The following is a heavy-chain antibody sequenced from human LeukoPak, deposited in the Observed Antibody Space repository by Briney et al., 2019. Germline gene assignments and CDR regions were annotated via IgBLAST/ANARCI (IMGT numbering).Heavy chain of an antibody. V-gene: IGHV3-11*01. D-gene: IGHD3-22*01. CDR2: IRNDGSTT. CDR1: GFSFSDYD. J-gene: IGHJ4*02. CDR3: AREGRGYYGDFDY. Sequence: GGSLRLSCSASGFSFSDYDMNWIRQAPGKGLEWVSYIRNDGSTTYDADSVKGRFSISRDNARNSLYLQMNSLRAEDTAVYYCAREGRGYYGDFDYWGQGTLVTVSS.